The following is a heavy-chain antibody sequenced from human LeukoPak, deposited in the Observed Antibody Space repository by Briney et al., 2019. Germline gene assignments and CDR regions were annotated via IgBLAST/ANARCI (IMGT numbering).Heavy chain of an antibody. CDR1: GFTFNRYS. CDR3: VRGGTGDGNYFDY. V-gene: IGHV3-48*01. D-gene: IGHD7-27*01. J-gene: IGHJ4*02. Sequence: GGSLRLSCAASGFTFNRYSINWVRQAPGKGLEWVSYINSNSRNIYYADSLKGRFTISRDNADNSLYLQMNSLTAGDTAVYYCVRGGTGDGNYFDYWGQGTLVTVPS. CDR2: INSNSRNI.